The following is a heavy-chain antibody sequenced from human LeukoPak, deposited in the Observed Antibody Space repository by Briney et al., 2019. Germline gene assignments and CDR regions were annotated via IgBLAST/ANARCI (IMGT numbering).Heavy chain of an antibody. D-gene: IGHD2-2*01. CDR3: AKDLPAAYFDY. CDR2: IRSDGSIK. CDR1: GFTFSNYG. V-gene: IGHV3-30*02. Sequence: GGSLRLSCAASGFTFSNYGMHWVRQAPGKGLEWVAFIRSDGSIKYYADSVKGRLTISRDNSKNTLYLQMSGLRVKDTALYHCAKDLPAAYFDYWGQGTLVTVSS. J-gene: IGHJ4*02.